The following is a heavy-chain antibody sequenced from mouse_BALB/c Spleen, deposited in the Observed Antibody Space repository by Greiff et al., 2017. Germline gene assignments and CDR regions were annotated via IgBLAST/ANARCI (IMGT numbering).Heavy chain of an antibody. CDR1: GYAFSSYW. CDR2: IYPGDGDT. CDR3: ARSPPGYGNPFDY. J-gene: IGHJ2*01. V-gene: IGHV1-80*01. D-gene: IGHD2-1*01. Sequence: QVHVKQSGAELVRPGSSVKISCKASGYAFSSYWMNWVKQRPGQGLEWIGQIYPGDGDTNYNGKFKGKATLTADKSSSTAYMQLSSLTSEDSAVYFCARSPPGYGNPFDYWGQGTTLTVSS.